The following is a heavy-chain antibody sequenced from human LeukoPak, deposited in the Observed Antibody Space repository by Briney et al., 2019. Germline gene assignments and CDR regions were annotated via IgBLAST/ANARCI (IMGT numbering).Heavy chain of an antibody. D-gene: IGHD2-2*01. CDR3: ARGLYCSSTSCYYNDY. CDR2: MNPNSGNT. CDR1: GYTFTSYD. V-gene: IGHV1-8*03. J-gene: IGHJ4*02. Sequence: GASVKVSCKASGYTFTSYDINWVRQATGQGLEWMGWMNPNSGNTGYAQKFQGRVTITRNTSISTAYMELSSLRSEDTAVYYCARGLYCSSTSCYYNDYWGQGTLVTVSS.